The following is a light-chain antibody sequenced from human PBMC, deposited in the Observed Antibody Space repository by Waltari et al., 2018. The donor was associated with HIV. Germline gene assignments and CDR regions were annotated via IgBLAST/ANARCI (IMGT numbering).Light chain of an antibody. CDR3: QQRSNWPPRYS. Sequence: ENVLTQSPATLYLPQGARATLSCRASQNVSSYLAWYQQKTGQAPRLLIYGASNRATGIPARFSGSGSGTDFTLTINSLEPEDFAVYYCQQRSNWPPRYSFGQGTKLEIK. J-gene: IGKJ2*03. CDR2: GAS. V-gene: IGKV3-11*01. CDR1: QNVSSY.